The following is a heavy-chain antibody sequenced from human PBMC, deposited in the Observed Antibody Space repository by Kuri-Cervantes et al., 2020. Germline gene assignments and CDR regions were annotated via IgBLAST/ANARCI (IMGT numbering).Heavy chain of an antibody. Sequence: GGSLRPSCAASGFTFSSYEMNWVRQAPGKGLEWVSYIISSGSTIYYADSVKGRFTISRENAKNSLYLQMNSLRAEDTAVYYCARGGVMVQVNDYWGQGTLVTVSS. J-gene: IGHJ4*02. D-gene: IGHD3-10*01. CDR1: GFTFSSYE. V-gene: IGHV3-48*03. CDR3: ARGGVMVQVNDY. CDR2: IISSGSTI.